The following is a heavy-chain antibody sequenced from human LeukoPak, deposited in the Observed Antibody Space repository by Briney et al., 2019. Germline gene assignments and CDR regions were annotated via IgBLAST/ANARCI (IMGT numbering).Heavy chain of an antibody. Sequence: PGGSLRLSCAASGFTFSSYWMHWVRQAPGKGLVWVSRINSDGRSTSYADSVKGRFTISRDNAKKSLYLQMNSLRAEDTAVYYCARLEQYHRGHFYYYMDVWGKGTTVTVSS. CDR3: ARLEQYHRGHFYYYMDV. J-gene: IGHJ6*03. V-gene: IGHV3-74*01. D-gene: IGHD2-2*01. CDR1: GFTFSSYW. CDR2: INSDGRST.